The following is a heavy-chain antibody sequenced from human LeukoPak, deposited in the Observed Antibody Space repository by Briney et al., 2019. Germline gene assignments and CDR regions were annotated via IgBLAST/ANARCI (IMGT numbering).Heavy chain of an antibody. CDR2: IYYSGST. Sequence: SETLSLTCTVSGGSISSSSYYWGWIRQPPGKGLEWIGSIYYSGSTYYNPSLKSRVTISVDTSKNQFSLELSSVTAADTAVYYCAMVREGGFDYWGQGTLVTVSS. D-gene: IGHD3-10*01. J-gene: IGHJ4*02. CDR1: GGSISSSSYY. CDR3: AMVREGGFDY. V-gene: IGHV4-39*07.